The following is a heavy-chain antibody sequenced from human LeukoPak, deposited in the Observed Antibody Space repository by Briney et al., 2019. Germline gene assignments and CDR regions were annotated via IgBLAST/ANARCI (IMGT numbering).Heavy chain of an antibody. V-gene: IGHV4-59*01. Sequence: KPSETLSLTCTVSGGSISSYYWSWIRQPPGKGLEWIGYIYYSGSTNYNPSLKSRVTISVDTSKNQFSLKLSSVTAADTAVYYCARVGYSGYVTWYYFDYWGQGTLVTVSS. CDR1: GGSISSYY. CDR3: ARVGYSGYVTWYYFDY. D-gene: IGHD5-12*01. J-gene: IGHJ4*02. CDR2: IYYSGST.